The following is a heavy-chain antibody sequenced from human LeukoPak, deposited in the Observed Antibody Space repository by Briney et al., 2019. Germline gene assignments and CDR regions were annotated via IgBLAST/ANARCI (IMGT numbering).Heavy chain of an antibody. V-gene: IGHV4-59*08. CDR1: GGSISSYY. Sequence: SETLSLTCTVSGGSISSYYWSWIRQPPGKGLEWIGFIVYSGSTNYNPSLKSRVTISIDTSNNQLSLKLSSVTAADTAVYYCARHREMDSYEAFDMWGQGTMATVSS. CDR3: ARHREMDSYEAFDM. J-gene: IGHJ3*02. CDR2: IVYSGST. D-gene: IGHD5-24*01.